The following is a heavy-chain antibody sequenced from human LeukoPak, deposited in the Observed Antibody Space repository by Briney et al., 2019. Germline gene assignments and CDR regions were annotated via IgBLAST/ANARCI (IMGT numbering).Heavy chain of an antibody. J-gene: IGHJ4*02. CDR2: ISGNGHTI. CDR3: ARDDGASSLLDF. CDR1: GFTFHVYA. Sequence: GRSLRPSCAASGFTFHVYAIYWVRQAPGKGLEWVSLISGNGHTISYADSVRGRFTISRDNTKNSLYLQMGSLTTEDTAVYYCARDDGASSLLDFWGQGTLVTVSS. V-gene: IGHV3-43*02. D-gene: IGHD3-16*02.